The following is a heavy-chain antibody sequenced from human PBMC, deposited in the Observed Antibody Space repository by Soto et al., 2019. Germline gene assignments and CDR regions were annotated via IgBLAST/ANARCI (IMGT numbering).Heavy chain of an antibody. CDR2: ISATGGGT. CDR1: GFKFSNYA. Sequence: GGPLRLSCAASGFKFSNYAMSWVRQAPGKGLEWVSLISATGGGTYYADSVKGRFTISRDNSHNTLYLQVHSLTAEDTAAYYCAKDRRAGGNSAFYFDFWGQGAQVTVSS. CDR3: AKDRRAGGNSAFYFDF. J-gene: IGHJ4*02. V-gene: IGHV3-23*01. D-gene: IGHD3-16*01.